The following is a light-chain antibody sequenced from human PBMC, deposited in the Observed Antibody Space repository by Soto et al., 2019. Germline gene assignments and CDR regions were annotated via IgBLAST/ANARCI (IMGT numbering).Light chain of an antibody. CDR2: AAS. Sequence: DIQMAQSPSSLSASVGDRVTITCRASQSISSYLNWYQQKPGKAPKLLTYAASSLQSGVPSRFSGSGSGTDYTLTVSSLQREDFATYYCQQSYTTPPAFGQGTKVEIK. V-gene: IGKV1-39*01. CDR3: QQSYTTPPA. J-gene: IGKJ1*01. CDR1: QSISSY.